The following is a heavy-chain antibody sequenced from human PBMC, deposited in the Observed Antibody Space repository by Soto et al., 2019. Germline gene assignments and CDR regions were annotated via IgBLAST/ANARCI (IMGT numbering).Heavy chain of an antibody. Sequence: QVQLVQSGAEVKKPGSSVKVSCKASGGNFSSYAISWVRQAPGQGLEWMGGIIPIFGTANYAQKFQGRVTITADESTSTADMEPSSLRSEDTAVDYWARDTHQDGSGRYYTPFDYWGQGTLVTVSS. CDR3: ARDTHQDGSGRYYTPFDY. D-gene: IGHD3-10*01. CDR2: IIPIFGTA. V-gene: IGHV1-69*01. J-gene: IGHJ4*02. CDR1: GGNFSSYA.